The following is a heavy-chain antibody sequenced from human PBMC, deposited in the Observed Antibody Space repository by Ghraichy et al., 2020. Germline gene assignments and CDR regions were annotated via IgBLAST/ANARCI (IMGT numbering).Heavy chain of an antibody. CDR1: GGSISSGGYY. D-gene: IGHD2-2*01. V-gene: IGHV4-31*02. J-gene: IGHJ5*02. Sequence: SQTLSLTCTVSGGSISSGGYYWSWIRQHPGKGLEWIGYIYYSGSTYYNPSLKSRVTISVDTSKNQFSLKLSSVTAADTAVYYCASFRGFLVPAANAVERWFDPWGQGTLVTVSS. CDR3: ASFRGFLVPAANAVERWFDP. CDR2: IYYSGST.